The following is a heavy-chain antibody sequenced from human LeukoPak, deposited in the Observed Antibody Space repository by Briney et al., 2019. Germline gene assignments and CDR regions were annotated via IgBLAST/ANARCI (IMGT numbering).Heavy chain of an antibody. CDR2: TDPGGST. D-gene: IGHD5-24*01. V-gene: IGHV3-53*01. Sequence: GGSLRLSCVASGFTVSTNYMSWVRQAPGKGLEWVSVTDPGGSTYYTDSVKGRFTISRDNSKNTLYLQMNSLRAEDTAIYCCARDLGVATIPPRYYYAMDVWGQGTTVTVSS. J-gene: IGHJ6*02. CDR3: ARDLGVATIPPRYYYAMDV. CDR1: GFTVSTNY.